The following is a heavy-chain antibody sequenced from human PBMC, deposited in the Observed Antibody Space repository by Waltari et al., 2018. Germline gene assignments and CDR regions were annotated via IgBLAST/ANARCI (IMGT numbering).Heavy chain of an antibody. Sequence: QVQLVQSGAEVKKPGSSVKVSCKASGGTFSSSTISWVRQAPGQGLEWMGRSIPILGIANYAQKFQGRVTITADKATSTAYMELSSLRSEDTAVYYCARISSRTVWYWGQGTLVTVSS. D-gene: IGHD3-16*01. CDR1: GGTFSSST. CDR3: ARISSRTVWY. V-gene: IGHV1-69*02. J-gene: IGHJ4*02. CDR2: SIPILGIA.